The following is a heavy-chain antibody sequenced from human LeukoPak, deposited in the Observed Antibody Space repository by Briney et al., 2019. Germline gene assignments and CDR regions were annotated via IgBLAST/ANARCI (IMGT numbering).Heavy chain of an antibody. J-gene: IGHJ3*02. CDR1: GCSISSGGYS. V-gene: IGHV4-30-2*01. CDR2: IYHSGST. Sequence: SETLSLTCAVSGCSISSGGYSWSWIRQPPGKGLEWIGYIYHSGSTYYNPSLKSRVTISVDRSKNQFSLKLSSVTAADTAVYYCARDNEWLLNAFDIWGQGTMVTVSS. D-gene: IGHD3-3*01. CDR3: ARDNEWLLNAFDI.